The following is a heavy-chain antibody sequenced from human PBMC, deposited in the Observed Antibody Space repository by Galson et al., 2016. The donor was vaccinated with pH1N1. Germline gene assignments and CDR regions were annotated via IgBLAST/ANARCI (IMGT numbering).Heavy chain of an antibody. J-gene: IGHJ5*02. CDR3: ARYHYYDDNGYLGWLDP. D-gene: IGHD3-22*01. V-gene: IGHV3-53*01. CDR2: IYSGGNT. CDR1: EFSVSVKY. Sequence: SLRLSCAASEFSVSVKYISWVRQAPGKGLEWVSIIYSGGNTYYADSVKGRFTISRDNSKNTLYLQMNGLRAEDTAVYYCARYHYYDDNGYLGWLDPWGQGTLVTVSS.